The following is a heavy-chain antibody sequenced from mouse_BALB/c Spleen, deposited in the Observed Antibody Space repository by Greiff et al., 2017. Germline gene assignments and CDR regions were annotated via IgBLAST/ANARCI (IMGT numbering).Heavy chain of an antibody. CDR2: ISSGGGNT. CDR1: GFTFSSYT. V-gene: IGHV5-9*03. D-gene: IGHD2-4*01. CDR3: ARSGDYDWYFDV. J-gene: IGHJ1*01. Sequence: EVKLMESGGGLVKPGGSLKLSCAASGFTFSSYTMSWVRQTPEKRLEWVATISSGGGNTYYPDSVKGRFTISRDNAKNNLYLQMSSLRSEDTALYYCARSGDYDWYFDVWGAGTTVTVSS.